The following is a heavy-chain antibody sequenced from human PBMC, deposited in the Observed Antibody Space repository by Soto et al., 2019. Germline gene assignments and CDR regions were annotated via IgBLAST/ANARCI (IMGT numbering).Heavy chain of an antibody. CDR3: ERLVVVAPVANA. J-gene: IGHJ5*02. CDR1: GGSISYNSYY. Sequence: TLSLTCSVSGGSISYNSYYWGWIRQPPGKGLEWVGGIFYTGTTYYSPSLKDRVTISVDTSKNSFSLNLTYVTAADTAVYFCERLVVVAPVANAWGPGTMVTFSS. V-gene: IGHV4-39*02. D-gene: IGHD2-2*01. CDR2: IFYTGTT.